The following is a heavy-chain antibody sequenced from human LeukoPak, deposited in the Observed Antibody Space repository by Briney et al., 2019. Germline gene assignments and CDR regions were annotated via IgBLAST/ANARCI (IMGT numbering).Heavy chain of an antibody. J-gene: IGHJ6*02. CDR3: ARDGYNSGMDV. D-gene: IGHD5-24*01. V-gene: IGHV4-59*12. Sequence: LGTLSLSCTVPGGSISSYYWSSIRQPPGKGLGWIGYIYYSGSTYYNPSLKSRVTISVDTSKNQFSLKLSSVTAADTAVYYCARDGYNSGMDVWGQGTTVTVSS. CDR1: GGSISSYY. CDR2: IYYSGST.